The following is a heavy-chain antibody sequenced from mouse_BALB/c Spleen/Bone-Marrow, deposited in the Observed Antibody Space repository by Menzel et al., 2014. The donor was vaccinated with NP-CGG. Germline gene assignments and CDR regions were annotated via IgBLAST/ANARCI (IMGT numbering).Heavy chain of an antibody. CDR1: GFTFSSYA. V-gene: IGHV5-6-5*01. CDR3: ASRGDSGNYAMDY. J-gene: IGHJ4*01. D-gene: IGHD1-3*01. Sequence: EVQRVESGGGLVKPGGSLKLSCAASGFTFSSYAMSWVRQTPEKRLEWVASISSGGSTYYPDSVKGRFTISRDNARNTLYLQMSSLRSEDTATYYCASRGDSGNYAMDYWGQGTSLTVSS. CDR2: ISSGGST.